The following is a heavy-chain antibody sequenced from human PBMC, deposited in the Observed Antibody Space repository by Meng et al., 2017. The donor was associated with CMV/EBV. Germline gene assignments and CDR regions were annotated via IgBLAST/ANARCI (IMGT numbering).Heavy chain of an antibody. V-gene: IGHV1-8*03. CDR1: GYTFTSYD. J-gene: IGHJ6*02. CDR2: MNPNSGNT. Sequence: ASVKVSCKASGYTFTSYDINWVRQATGQGLEWMGWMNPNSGNTGYAQKFQGRVTITRNTSISTAYMELSSLRSEDTAVYYCARGGYDSGVPYGMDVWGQGTTVTVSS. CDR3: ARGGYDSGVPYGMDV. D-gene: IGHD3-10*01.